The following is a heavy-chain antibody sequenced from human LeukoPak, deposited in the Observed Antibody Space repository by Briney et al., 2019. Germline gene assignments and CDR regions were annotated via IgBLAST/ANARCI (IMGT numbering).Heavy chain of an antibody. V-gene: IGHV1-2*02. J-gene: IGHJ4*02. D-gene: IGHD5-18*01. CDR2: INPNNGGT. CDR3: ARRGYSYAPDY. Sequence: ASVKVSCKASGYTFTDSYILCARQAPGQGLECIGWINPNNGGTDYAQRFQGRVTMTRDTSISTAYMELSGLKSDDTAVYFCARRGYSYAPDYWGQGTLVTVSS. CDR1: GYTFTDSY.